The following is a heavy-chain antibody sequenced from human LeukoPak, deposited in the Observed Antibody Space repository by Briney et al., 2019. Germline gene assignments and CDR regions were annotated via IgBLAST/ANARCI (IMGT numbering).Heavy chain of an antibody. J-gene: IGHJ2*01. CDR2: IYSSGSS. V-gene: IGHV4-59*08. D-gene: IGHD3-22*01. CDR1: GGSINSYY. Sequence: SETLSLTCTVSGGSINSYYWSCVRQPPGKGLEWIGYIYSSGSSDYNPSLKSRVIMSVDTSKNQFSLKVTSVTAADTAMYYCARHGKDSSGYSGHWYFDLWGRGTLVTVSS. CDR3: ARHGKDSSGYSGHWYFDL.